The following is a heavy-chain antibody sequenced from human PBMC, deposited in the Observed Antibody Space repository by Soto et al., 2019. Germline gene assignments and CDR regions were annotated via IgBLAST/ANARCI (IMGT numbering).Heavy chain of an antibody. J-gene: IGHJ4*02. CDR1: GFTLSSYS. Sequence: PGGSLRLSGAASGFTLSSYSMSWVRQAPGKGLEWVSSITSSSDYVYYADSVKGRFTISRDNAKNSLYLQMNSLRAEDTAVYYCARVVCFDSSGYSVWGQGTLVTVSS. V-gene: IGHV3-21*01. CDR2: ITSSSDYV. CDR3: ARVVCFDSSGYSV. D-gene: IGHD3-22*01.